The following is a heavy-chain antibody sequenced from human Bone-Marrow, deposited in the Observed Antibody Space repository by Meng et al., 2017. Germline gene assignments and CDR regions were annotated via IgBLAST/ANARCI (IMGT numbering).Heavy chain of an antibody. V-gene: IGHV1-69*05. D-gene: IGHD6-19*01. CDR3: AGKTYSSGWGEYFQH. J-gene: IGHJ1*01. Sequence: LVQLGAAVKKPGSSGKVSCKASGGTFSSYAISWVRQAPGQGLEWMGGIIPIFGTANYAQKFQGRVTITTDESTSTAYMELSSLRSEDTAVYYCAGKTYSSGWGEYFQHWGQGTLVTVSS. CDR2: IIPIFGTA. CDR1: GGTFSSYA.